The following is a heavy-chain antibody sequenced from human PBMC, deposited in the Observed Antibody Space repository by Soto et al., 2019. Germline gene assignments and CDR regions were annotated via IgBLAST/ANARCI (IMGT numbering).Heavy chain of an antibody. CDR2: ISGSGGST. CDR3: AKELIAIVVVVAPGFDP. Sequence: GGSLRLSCAASGSTFSSYAMSWVRQAPGKGLEWVSAISGSGGSTYYADSVKGRFTISRDNSKNTLYLQMNSLRAEDTAVYYCAKELIAIVVVVAPGFDPWGQGTLVTVSS. J-gene: IGHJ5*02. V-gene: IGHV3-23*01. D-gene: IGHD2-15*01. CDR1: GSTFSSYA.